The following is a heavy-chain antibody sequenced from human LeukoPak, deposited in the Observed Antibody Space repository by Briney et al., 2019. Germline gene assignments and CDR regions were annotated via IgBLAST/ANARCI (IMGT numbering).Heavy chain of an antibody. CDR1: GFTFSSCA. J-gene: IGHJ4*02. CDR3: AKPLQYYYDSSGYLH. V-gene: IGHV3-23*01. Sequence: PGGSLRLSCAASGFTFSSCAMSWVRQAPGKGLEWVSAISGSGGSTYYADSVKGRFTISRDNSKNTLYLQMNSLRAEDTAVYYCAKPLQYYYDSSGYLHWGQGTLVTVSS. D-gene: IGHD3-22*01. CDR2: ISGSGGST.